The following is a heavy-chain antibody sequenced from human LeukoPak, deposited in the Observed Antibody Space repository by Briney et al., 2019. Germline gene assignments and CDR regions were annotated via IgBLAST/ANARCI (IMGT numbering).Heavy chain of an antibody. V-gene: IGHV1-46*01. CDR2: INPSGGST. J-gene: IGHJ4*02. Sequence: ASVKVSCKASGYTFTSYYMHWVRQAPGQGLEWMGIINPSGGSTSYAQKFQGRVTMTRDMSTSTVYMELSRLRSDDTAVYYCARAQRRTAAGTWYYFDYWGQGTLVTVSS. CDR3: ARAQRRTAAGTWYYFDY. CDR1: GYTFTSYY. D-gene: IGHD6-13*01.